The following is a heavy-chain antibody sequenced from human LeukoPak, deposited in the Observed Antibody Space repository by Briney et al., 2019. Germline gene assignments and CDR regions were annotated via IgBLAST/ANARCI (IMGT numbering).Heavy chain of an antibody. J-gene: IGHJ4*02. D-gene: IGHD6-19*01. Sequence: GGSLRLSCAASGFTFSSYAMHWVRQAPGKGLEWVAVISYDGSNKYYADSVKGRFTISRDNSKNTLYLQMNSLRAEDTAVYYCARVSAHAGIAVAASDYWGQGTLVTVSS. CDR3: ARVSAHAGIAVAASDY. V-gene: IGHV3-30*04. CDR2: ISYDGSNK. CDR1: GFTFSSYA.